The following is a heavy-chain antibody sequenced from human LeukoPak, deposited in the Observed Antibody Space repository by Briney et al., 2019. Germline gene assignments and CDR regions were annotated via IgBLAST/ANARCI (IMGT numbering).Heavy chain of an antibody. J-gene: IGHJ4*02. Sequence: PGGSLRLSCAASGFTVSSNYMTWVRQAPGRGLQWVSLIYSAGSTYYADSVKGRFTISRDNSKNTLFLQMNSLRAEDTAVYYCARGYCTNGVCFYSWGQGTLVTVSS. CDR2: IYSAGST. D-gene: IGHD2-8*01. CDR1: GFTVSSNY. V-gene: IGHV3-53*01. CDR3: ARGYCTNGVCFYS.